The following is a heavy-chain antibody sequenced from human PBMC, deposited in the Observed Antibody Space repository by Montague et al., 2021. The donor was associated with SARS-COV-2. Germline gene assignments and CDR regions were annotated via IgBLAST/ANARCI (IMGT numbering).Heavy chain of an antibody. J-gene: IGHJ4*02. V-gene: IGHV4-59*01. Sequence: SETLSLTCSVSGGSISTYYWSWIQQPPGKGLEWIGYIYYSGSTNYNPSLKSRVTISIDTSKNQLSLELSSVTAADMAVYYCASPGGYCTGGSCYYVYWGQGTLVTVSS. CDR1: GGSISTYY. CDR3: ASPGGYCTGGSCYYVY. CDR2: IYYSGST. D-gene: IGHD2-15*01.